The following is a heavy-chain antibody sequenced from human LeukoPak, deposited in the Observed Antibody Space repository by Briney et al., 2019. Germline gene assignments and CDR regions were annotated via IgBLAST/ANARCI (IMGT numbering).Heavy chain of an antibody. CDR3: AKDQYIYGSSPFDF. Sequence: PGGSLRLSCAASGFTFSSYAMSWVRQAPGKGLEWVSSFSGGSGNTYYADSVKGRFTTSRDNSQNTLYLQMSSLRAEDTAICYCAKDQYIYGSSPFDFWGQGTLVTVSS. CDR1: GFTFSSYA. CDR2: FSGGSGNT. J-gene: IGHJ4*02. V-gene: IGHV3-23*01. D-gene: IGHD3-10*01.